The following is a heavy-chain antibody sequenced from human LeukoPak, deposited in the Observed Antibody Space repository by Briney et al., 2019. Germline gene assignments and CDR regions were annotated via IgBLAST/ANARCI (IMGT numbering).Heavy chain of an antibody. D-gene: IGHD2-2*01. CDR3: ARDFPSYQLLIYAGYYYYGMDV. V-gene: IGHV3-21*01. CDR1: GFTFNSYT. CDR2: ISIIISYI. Sequence: AGGSLRLSFAASGFTFNSYTINWVRQAPGKGLDWFSSISIIISYIYYADSVKGRFTISRDNAKNSLYLQMNSLRAEDTAVYYCARDFPSYQLLIYAGYYYYGMDVWGQGTTVTVSS. J-gene: IGHJ6*02.